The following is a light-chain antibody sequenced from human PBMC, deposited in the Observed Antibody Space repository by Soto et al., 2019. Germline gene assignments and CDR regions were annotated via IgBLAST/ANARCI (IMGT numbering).Light chain of an antibody. J-gene: IGKJ1*01. Sequence: DIQMTQSPSSLSSSVVDRVTISCRASQGIATYLAWYQQKPGKVPALLIYAASSLHSGVPSRFSGSGSGTDFTLTISSLQPEDVASYYCQKYSGAPWTCGQGTKVEIK. CDR2: AAS. V-gene: IGKV1-27*01. CDR3: QKYSGAPWT. CDR1: QGIATY.